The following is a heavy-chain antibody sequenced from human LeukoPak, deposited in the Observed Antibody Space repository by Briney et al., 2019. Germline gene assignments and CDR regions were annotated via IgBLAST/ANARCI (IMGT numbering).Heavy chain of an antibody. CDR1: GFTFSDYG. D-gene: IGHD3-10*01. Sequence: GGSLRLSCAASGFTFSDYGMHWVRQAPGKGLEWVALISYDGGNKFYADSVRDRFTISRDNSKNTLFLQMNSLRIEDAAVYYCAKVFEVRGARRPKDYWGQGTLVTVSS. CDR2: ISYDGGNK. CDR3: AKVFEVRGARRPKDY. V-gene: IGHV3-30*18. J-gene: IGHJ4*02.